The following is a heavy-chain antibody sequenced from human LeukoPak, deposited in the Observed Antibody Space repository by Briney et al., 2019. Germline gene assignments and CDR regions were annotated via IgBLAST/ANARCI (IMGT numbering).Heavy chain of an antibody. CDR2: INPNSGGT. Sequence: ASVKVSCKASGYTFTGYYMHWVRQAPGQGLEWMGWINPNSGGTNCAQKFQGRVTMTRDTSISTAYMELSRLRSDDTAVYYCARVYYYDSSGYYFSYWGQGTLVTVSS. J-gene: IGHJ4*02. CDR1: GYTFTGYY. V-gene: IGHV1-2*02. D-gene: IGHD3-22*01. CDR3: ARVYYYDSSGYYFSY.